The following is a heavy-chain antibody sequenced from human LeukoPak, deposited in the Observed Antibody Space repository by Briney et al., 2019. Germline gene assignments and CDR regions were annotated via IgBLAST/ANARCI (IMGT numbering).Heavy chain of an antibody. CDR2: INPNSGGT. CDR1: GYTFTCYY. CDR3: ARVTYGSGSYYIDY. V-gene: IGHV1-2*06. Sequence: ASXKVSFKASGYTFTCYYMHWVGQAPGQGVEWMGRINPNSGGTNYAQKFQGRVTMTRDTSISTAYMELSRLRSDDTAVYYCARVTYGSGSYYIDYWGQGTLVTVSS. D-gene: IGHD3-10*01. J-gene: IGHJ4*02.